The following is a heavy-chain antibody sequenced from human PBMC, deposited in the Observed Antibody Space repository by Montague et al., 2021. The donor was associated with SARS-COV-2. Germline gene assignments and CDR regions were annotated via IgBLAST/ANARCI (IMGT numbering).Heavy chain of an antibody. D-gene: IGHD4-23*01. V-gene: IGHV3-7*01. CDR3: AKNGGAHGLDV. CDR1: GFTFSNIW. CDR2: IKPDESEK. Sequence: SLRLSCAASGFTFSNIWMSWVRQAPGKGLEWVAHIKPDESEKNYVDSVKGRFSISRDNAKNSLYLQMDNLRAEDTAIYYCAKNGGAHGLDVWGQGTSVSVS. J-gene: IGHJ6*02.